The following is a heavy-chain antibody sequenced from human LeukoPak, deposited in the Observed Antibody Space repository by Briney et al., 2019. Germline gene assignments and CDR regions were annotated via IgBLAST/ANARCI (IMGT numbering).Heavy chain of an antibody. CDR3: AKAPVTTCSGAYCYPFDY. CDR2: IDSDGSRI. Sequence: GGSQRLSCEGSGFTFSTSWMHWVRQAPGKGLVWVSRIDSDGSRITYADSVKGRFTISRDNAKNTVYLQMNSPRAEDAAVYYCAKAPVTTCSGAYCYPFDYWGQGTLVTVSS. CDR1: GFTFSTSW. V-gene: IGHV3-74*03. J-gene: IGHJ4*02. D-gene: IGHD2-15*01.